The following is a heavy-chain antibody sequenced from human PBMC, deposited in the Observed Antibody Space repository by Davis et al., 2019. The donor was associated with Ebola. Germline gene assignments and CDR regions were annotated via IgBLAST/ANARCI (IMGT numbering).Heavy chain of an antibody. CDR2: ISYDGSNK. Sequence: GESLKISCAASGFTFSSYAMHWVRQAPGKGLEWVAVISYDGSNKYYADSVKGRFTISRDNSKNTLYLQMNSLRAEDTAVYYCARDSYYYGSGSYYNVRGYGMDVWGQGTTVTVSS. CDR3: ARDSYYYGSGSYYNVRGYGMDV. D-gene: IGHD3-10*01. V-gene: IGHV3-30-3*01. J-gene: IGHJ6*02. CDR1: GFTFSSYA.